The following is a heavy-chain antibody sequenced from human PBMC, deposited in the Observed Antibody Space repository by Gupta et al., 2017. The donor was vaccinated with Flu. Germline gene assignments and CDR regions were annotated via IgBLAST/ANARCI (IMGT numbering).Heavy chain of an antibody. CDR3: ARRSRASWSHFDY. J-gene: IGHJ4*02. CDR1: DFTFNDYA. CDR2: LSESGQSK. Sequence: LLAFGGGSVQPGGSLRLSCLASDFTFNDYAMNWVRHVPGRGLEWVSALSESGQSKYYAGSVRGRFTISRDNSRNTVYLQMNSLRGEDTAIYYCARRSRASWSHFDYWGQGTLVTVSS. D-gene: IGHD2-15*01. V-gene: IGHV3-23*01.